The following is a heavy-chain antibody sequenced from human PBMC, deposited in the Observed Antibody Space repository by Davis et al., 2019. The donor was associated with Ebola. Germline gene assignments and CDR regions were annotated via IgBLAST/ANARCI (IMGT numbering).Heavy chain of an antibody. D-gene: IGHD1-26*01. J-gene: IGHJ5*02. CDR2: LYYSGNT. CDR3: ARGRELLLGWFDP. V-gene: IGHV4-61*01. Sequence: PSETLSLTCTVSGGSVSSGSSFWSWIRQPPGKGLEWIGYLYYSGNTNYNPSLKSRVTISVDTSKNQFSLRLTSVTAADTAVYYGARGRELLLGWFDPWGQGTLVTVSS. CDR1: GGSVSSGSSF.